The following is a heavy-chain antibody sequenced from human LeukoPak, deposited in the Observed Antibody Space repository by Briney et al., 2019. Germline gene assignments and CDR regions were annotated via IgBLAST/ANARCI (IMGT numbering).Heavy chain of an antibody. V-gene: IGHV3-48*01. CDR1: GFTFSSYS. CDR2: ISSSSSTI. CDR3: AKMVGYSSGWSPLDV. Sequence: PGGSLRLSCAASGFTFSSYSMNWVRQAPGKGLEWVSYISSSSSTIYYADSVKGRFTISRDNAKNSLYLQMNSLRAEDTALYYCAKMVGYSSGWSPLDVWGKGTTVTISS. D-gene: IGHD6-19*01. J-gene: IGHJ6*04.